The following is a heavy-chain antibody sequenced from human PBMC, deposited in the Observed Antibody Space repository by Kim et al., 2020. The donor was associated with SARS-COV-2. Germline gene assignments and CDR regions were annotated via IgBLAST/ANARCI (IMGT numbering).Heavy chain of an antibody. D-gene: IGHD2-15*01. CDR3: AKLAKIHRWVTSHVVVVAATRLLFRSAGAFDI. CDR1: GFTFSSYA. Sequence: GGSLRLSCAASGFTFSSYAMSWVRQAPGKGLEWVSAISGSGGSTYYADSVKGRFTISRDNSKNTLYLQMNSLRAEDTAVYYCAKLAKIHRWVTSHVVVVAATRLLFRSAGAFDIWGQGTMVTVSS. V-gene: IGHV3-23*01. CDR2: ISGSGGST. J-gene: IGHJ3*02.